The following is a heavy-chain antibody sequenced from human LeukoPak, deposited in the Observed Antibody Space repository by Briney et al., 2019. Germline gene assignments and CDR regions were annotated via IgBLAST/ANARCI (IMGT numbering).Heavy chain of an antibody. CDR3: ARGFDSSGRSLGNY. J-gene: IGHJ4*02. Sequence: ASVKVSCKTSGYTFTGYYMHWVRQAPGQGLEWMGWINPNSGGTNYAQKFQGRVTMTRDTSISTAYMELSRLRSDDTAVYYCARGFDSSGRSLGNYWGQGTLVTVSS. D-gene: IGHD3-22*01. V-gene: IGHV1-2*02. CDR2: INPNSGGT. CDR1: GYTFTGYY.